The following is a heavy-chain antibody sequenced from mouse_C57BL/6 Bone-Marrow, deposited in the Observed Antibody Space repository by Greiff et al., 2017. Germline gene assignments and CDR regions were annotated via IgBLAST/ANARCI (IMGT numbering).Heavy chain of an antibody. D-gene: IGHD1-1*01. V-gene: IGHV1-26*01. J-gene: IGHJ2*01. CDR2: INPNNGGT. CDR3: ARRAYYYGSSYDYFDY. CDR1: GYTFTDYY. Sequence: EVQLQQSGPELVKPGASVKISCKASGYTFTDYYMNWVKQSHGKSLEWIGDINPNNGGTSYNQKFKGKATLTVDKSSSTAYMELRSLTSEDSAVXYCARRAYYYGSSYDYFDYWGQGTTLTVSS.